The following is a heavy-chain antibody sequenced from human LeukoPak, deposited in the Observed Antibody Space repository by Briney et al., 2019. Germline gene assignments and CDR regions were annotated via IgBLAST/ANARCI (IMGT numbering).Heavy chain of an antibody. V-gene: IGHV3-66*01. CDR2: IYSGGST. J-gene: IGHJ2*01. CDR1: GFSASNIY. Sequence: GGSLTLFCTASGFSASNIYMIWLRQSPGRGLEWVSVIYSGGSTYYADSVKGRFTISRDNSKNTLYLQMNSLRAEDTAVYYCARRVAVYWYFDLWGRGTLVTVSS. CDR3: ARRVAVYWYFDL. D-gene: IGHD6-19*01.